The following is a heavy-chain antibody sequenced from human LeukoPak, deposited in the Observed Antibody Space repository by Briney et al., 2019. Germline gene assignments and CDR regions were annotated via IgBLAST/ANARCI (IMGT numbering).Heavy chain of an antibody. V-gene: IGHV1-18*01. CDR3: TREWSGFFKF. D-gene: IGHD6-25*01. J-gene: IGHJ4*02. CDR1: GYSLRDYG. CDR2: ISGYNGDT. Sequence: ASVKVSCKASGYSLRDYGISWVRQAPGQGLEWMGWISGYNGDTNYAQKVQGRVTMTTDTSTNTGYMELRSLRSDDTAVYYCTREWSGFFKFWGQGTLVTVSS.